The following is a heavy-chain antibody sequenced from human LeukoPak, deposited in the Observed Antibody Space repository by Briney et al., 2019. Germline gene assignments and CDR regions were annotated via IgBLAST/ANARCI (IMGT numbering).Heavy chain of an antibody. CDR3: AVYCSGGSCYPGY. CDR1: GGTFSSYA. Sequence: GAPVKVSCKASGGTFSSYAISWVRQAPGQGLEWMGGIIPIFGTANYAQKFQGRVTITADESTSTAYMELSSLRSDDTAVYYCAVYCSGGSCYPGYWGQGTLVTVSS. J-gene: IGHJ4*02. V-gene: IGHV1-69*01. CDR2: IIPIFGTA. D-gene: IGHD2-15*01.